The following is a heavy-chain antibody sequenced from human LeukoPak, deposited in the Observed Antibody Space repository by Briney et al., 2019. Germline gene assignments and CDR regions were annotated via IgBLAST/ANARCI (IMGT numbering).Heavy chain of an antibody. V-gene: IGHV4-38-2*02. J-gene: IGHJ4*02. CDR2: IYHSGST. CDR3: ARTPYYYDSSGYYEG. Sequence: SETLSLTCTVSGYSISSGYYWGWIRQPPGKGLEWIGSIYHSGSTYYNPSLKSRVTISVDTSKNQFSLKLSSVTAADTAVYYCARTPYYYDSSGYYEGWGQGTLVTVSS. D-gene: IGHD3-22*01. CDR1: GYSISSGYY.